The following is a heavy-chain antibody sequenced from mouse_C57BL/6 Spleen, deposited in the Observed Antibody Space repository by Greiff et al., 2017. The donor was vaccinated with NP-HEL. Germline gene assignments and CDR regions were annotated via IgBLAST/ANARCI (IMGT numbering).Heavy chain of an antibody. D-gene: IGHD2-4*01. Sequence: EVMLVESGGGLVQSGRSLRLSCATSGFTFSDFYMEWVRQAPGKGLEWIAASRNKANDYTTEYSASVKGRFIVSRDTSQSILYLQMNALRAEDTAIYYCARDGGGYDYDVLFAYWGQGTLVTVSA. CDR3: ARDGGGYDYDVLFAY. J-gene: IGHJ3*01. CDR1: GFTFSDFY. V-gene: IGHV7-1*01. CDR2: SRNKANDYTT.